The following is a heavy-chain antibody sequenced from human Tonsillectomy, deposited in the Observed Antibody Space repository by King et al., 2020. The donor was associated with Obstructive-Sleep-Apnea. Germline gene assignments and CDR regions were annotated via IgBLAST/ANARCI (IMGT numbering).Heavy chain of an antibody. CDR1: GYTFTSYG. CDR2: ISAYNGNT. CDR3: ARTYCSGGSCYSTRWDY. V-gene: IGHV1-18*01. D-gene: IGHD2-15*01. J-gene: IGHJ4*02. Sequence: QGQLVQSGAEVKKPGASVKVSCKASGYTFTSYGISWVRQAPGQGLEWMGWISAYNGNTNYAQKLQGRVTMTTDTSTSTAYMELRSLRSDDTAVYYCARTYCSGGSCYSTRWDYWGQGTLVTVSS.